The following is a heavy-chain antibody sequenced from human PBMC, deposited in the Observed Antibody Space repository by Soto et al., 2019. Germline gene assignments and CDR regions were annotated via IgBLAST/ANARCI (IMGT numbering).Heavy chain of an antibody. CDR3: AKVSGSTYSSSRSRFDP. V-gene: IGHV3-23*01. CDR1: GFTFSSYA. CDR2: ISGSGGST. J-gene: IGHJ5*02. D-gene: IGHD6-13*01. Sequence: PGGSLRLSCAASGFTFSSYAMSWVRQAPGKGLEWVSAISGSGGSTYYADSVKGRFAISRDNSKNTLYLQMNSLRAEDTAVYYCAKVSGSTYSSSRSRFDPWGQGTLVTAPQ.